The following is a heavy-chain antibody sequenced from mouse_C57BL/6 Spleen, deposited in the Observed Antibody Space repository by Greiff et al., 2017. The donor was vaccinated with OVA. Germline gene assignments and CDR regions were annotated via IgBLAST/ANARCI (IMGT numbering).Heavy chain of an antibody. Sequence: QVQLKESGPELVKPGASVKISCKASGYAFSSSWMNWVKQRPGKGLEWIGRIYPGDGDTNYNGKFKGKATLTADKSSSTAYMQLSSLTSEDSAVYFCARSPLGYFDYWGQGTTLTVSS. J-gene: IGHJ2*01. CDR2: IYPGDGDT. CDR3: ARSPLGYFDY. V-gene: IGHV1-82*01. CDR1: GYAFSSSW.